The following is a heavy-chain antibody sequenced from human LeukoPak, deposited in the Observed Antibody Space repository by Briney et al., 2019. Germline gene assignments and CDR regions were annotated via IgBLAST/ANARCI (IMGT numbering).Heavy chain of an antibody. V-gene: IGHV3-33*06. D-gene: IGHD1-14*01. CDR3: AKSESEVWPWYFDL. J-gene: IGHJ2*01. CDR2: IWYAGSTK. CDR1: GFTFSGYG. Sequence: GRSLRLSCAASGFTFSGYGMHWVRQAPGKGLEWVAVIWYAGSTKYYAESVKGRFTISRDNSKKTLYLQMNSLRAEDTALYYCAKSESEVWPWYFDLWGRGTLVTVSS.